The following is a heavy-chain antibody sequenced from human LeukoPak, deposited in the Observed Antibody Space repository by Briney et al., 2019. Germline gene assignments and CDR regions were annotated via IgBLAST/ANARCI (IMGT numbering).Heavy chain of an antibody. CDR1: GDSVSSNSSA. CDR2: TYYRSKWYN. V-gene: IGHV6-1*01. J-gene: IGHJ3*01. D-gene: IGHD5-24*01. Sequence: SQTLSLTCAISGDSVSSNSSACNWIRQSPSRGLEWLGRTYYRSKWYNDYAVSVKSRITINPDTSKNQFSLQLNSVTPEDTAVYYCARGGQGDGYSADEAFDFWGQGSMVTVSS. CDR3: ARGGQGDGYSADEAFDF.